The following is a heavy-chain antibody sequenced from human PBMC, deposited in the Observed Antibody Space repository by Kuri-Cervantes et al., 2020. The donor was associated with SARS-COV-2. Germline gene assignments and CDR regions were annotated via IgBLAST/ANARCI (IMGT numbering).Heavy chain of an antibody. D-gene: IGHD2-2*01. CDR2: IYHSGST. V-gene: IGHV4-38-2*02. CDR3: ARGCSSTSCYQLNYYYYMDV. Sequence: SETLSLTCTVSGYSISSGYYWGWIRQPPGKGLEWIGGIYHSGSTYYNPSLKSRVTISVDTSKNQFSLKLSSVTAADTAVYYCARGCSSTSCYQLNYYYYMDVWGKGTTVTVSS. J-gene: IGHJ6*03. CDR1: GYSISSGYY.